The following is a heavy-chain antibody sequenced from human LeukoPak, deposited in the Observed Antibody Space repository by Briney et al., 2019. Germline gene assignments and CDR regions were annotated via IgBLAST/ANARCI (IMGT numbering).Heavy chain of an antibody. J-gene: IGHJ4*02. CDR2: ISSSSSYT. D-gene: IGHD6-13*01. CDR3: ARIRGSYYLDY. CDR1: GFTFSDYY. V-gene: IGHV3-11*06. Sequence: GGSLGLSCAASGFTFSDYYMSWIRQAPGKGLEWVSYISSSSSYTNYADSVKGRFTISRDNAKNSLYLQMNSLRAEDTAVYFCARIRGSYYLDYWGQGTLVTVSS.